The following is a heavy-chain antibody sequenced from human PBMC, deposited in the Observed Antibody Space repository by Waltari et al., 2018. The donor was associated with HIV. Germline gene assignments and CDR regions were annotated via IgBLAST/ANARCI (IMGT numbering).Heavy chain of an antibody. D-gene: IGHD3-10*01. Sequence: EVQLVQSGGDLVQPGGPLKVSCAASGLSFSGSDIHWVRQASGKGLEWIGRIRTKADRFATAYVASVKGRFIMSRDDSESKSYLQMSSLKIEDTAVYYCHRRGKLFRGVVDLDVWGQGTTVIVSS. CDR1: GLSFSGSD. J-gene: IGHJ6*02. V-gene: IGHV3-73*01. CDR3: HRRGKLFRGVVDLDV. CDR2: IRTKADRFAT.